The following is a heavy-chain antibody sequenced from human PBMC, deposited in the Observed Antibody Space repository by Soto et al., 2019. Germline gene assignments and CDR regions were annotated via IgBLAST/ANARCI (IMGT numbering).Heavy chain of an antibody. Sequence: GGSLRLSCAVSGFTFSSYGMHWVRPAPGKGLEGVAVISYDGSNKYYADSVKGRFTISRDNSKNTLYLQMNSLRAEDTAVYYCANPFYDSSGYYDAFDIWGQGTMVTVSS. CDR2: ISYDGSNK. CDR3: ANPFYDSSGYYDAFDI. D-gene: IGHD3-22*01. V-gene: IGHV3-30*18. CDR1: GFTFSSYG. J-gene: IGHJ3*02.